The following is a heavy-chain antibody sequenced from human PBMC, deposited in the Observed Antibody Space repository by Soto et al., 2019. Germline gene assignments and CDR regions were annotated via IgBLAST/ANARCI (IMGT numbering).Heavy chain of an antibody. CDR3: ARDILIRDY. V-gene: IGHV3-7*03. Sequence: LGGSLRLSCVASGLTFSNYWMTWVRQAPGKGLEWVANVNQDESRKNYADSVMGRFFISRDNAKNSLYLQMNSLTADDTGVYYCARDILIRDYWGQGTRVTVSS. J-gene: IGHJ4*02. CDR2: VNQDESRK. CDR1: GLTFSNYW. D-gene: IGHD2-21*01.